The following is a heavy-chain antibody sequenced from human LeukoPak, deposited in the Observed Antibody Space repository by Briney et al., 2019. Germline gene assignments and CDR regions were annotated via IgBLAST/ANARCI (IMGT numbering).Heavy chain of an antibody. CDR2: ITSSSGTI. V-gene: IGHV3-48*01. Sequence: GGSLRLSCAASGFTFSIYSMNWVRQAPGKGLEWISYITSSSGTIYYTDSVKGRFTISRDNARNSLYLQMNSLRAEDTAVYYCARVAPGHDIGRGYFDYWGQGTLVTVSS. D-gene: IGHD2-21*01. CDR1: GFTFSIYS. CDR3: ARVAPGHDIGRGYFDY. J-gene: IGHJ4*02.